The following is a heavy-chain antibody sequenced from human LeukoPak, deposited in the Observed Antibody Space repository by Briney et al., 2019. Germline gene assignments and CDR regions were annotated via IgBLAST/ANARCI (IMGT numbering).Heavy chain of an antibody. CDR3: AREGSGLGYFDY. CDR2: IISASTY. J-gene: IGHJ4*02. V-gene: IGHV3-69-1*02. Sequence: GGSLRLSCAASRFKFNQYTMHWVRQAPGKGLEWVSSIISASTYYADSLEGRFTISRDNARDSVFLHMNSLRADDTAVYYCAREGSGLGYFDYWGQGTLVTVAS. CDR1: RFKFNQYT. D-gene: IGHD3-3*01.